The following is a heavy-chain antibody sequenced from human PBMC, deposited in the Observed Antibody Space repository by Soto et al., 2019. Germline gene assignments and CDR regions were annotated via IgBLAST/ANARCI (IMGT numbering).Heavy chain of an antibody. CDR3: ARGRYGDY. V-gene: IGHV1-18*01. CDR1: GYGFSTYG. D-gene: IGHD1-1*01. CDR2: ISAHNGNT. Sequence: QIHLVQSGAEVKKPGASVKVSCKGSGYGFSTYGITWVRQAPAQGLEWMAWISAHNGNTNYAQKLQGRVTVTRDTSTSTAYMELRRLRSDDTAVYYCARGRYGDYWGQGALVTVSS. J-gene: IGHJ4*02.